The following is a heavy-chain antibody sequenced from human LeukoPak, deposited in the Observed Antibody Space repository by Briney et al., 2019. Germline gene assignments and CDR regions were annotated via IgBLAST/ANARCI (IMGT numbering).Heavy chain of an antibody. Sequence: GGSLRLSCAASGFTFSSHFMNWVRQAPGKGLEWVSSISSSGSSVLYADSLEGRFAISRDNAKNSLYLQMNSLRPEDTAVYYCARERYSRSSHDALDLWGQGTMVTVSS. CDR1: GFTFSSHF. D-gene: IGHD6-6*01. J-gene: IGHJ3*01. V-gene: IGHV3-21*01. CDR3: ARERYSRSSHDALDL. CDR2: ISSSGSSV.